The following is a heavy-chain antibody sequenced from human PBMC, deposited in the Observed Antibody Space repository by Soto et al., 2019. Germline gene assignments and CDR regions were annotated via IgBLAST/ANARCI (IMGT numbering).Heavy chain of an antibody. CDR2: INPRFGDT. CDR3: ARNMDYYFVPGSGNGHGL. V-gene: IGHV1-2*02. CDR1: GYTFTAYY. D-gene: IGHD3-10*02. J-gene: IGHJ6*02. Sequence: QVQLVQSGAELKEPGDSVRVSCEASGYTFTAYYIHWVRQAPGQGLEWMGWINPRFGDTSYAQDCQGRVSRTRDTSISTVYMELSRLTSDDTAIYGCARNMDYYFVPGSGNGHGLWGQGTTVTVFS.